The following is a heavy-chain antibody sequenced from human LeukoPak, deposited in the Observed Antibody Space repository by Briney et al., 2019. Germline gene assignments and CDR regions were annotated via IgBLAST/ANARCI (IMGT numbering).Heavy chain of an antibody. CDR2: MNPNSGNT. J-gene: IGHJ4*02. CDR1: GGTFSSYA. Sequence: ASVKVSCKASGGTFSSYAINWVRQASGQGLEWMGWMNPNSGNTGYSQKFQGRFTMTANTSITTAYMELSSLRSEDTAVYYCARGKGREIDYWGQGTQVTVSS. CDR3: ARGKGREIDY. V-gene: IGHV1-8*02.